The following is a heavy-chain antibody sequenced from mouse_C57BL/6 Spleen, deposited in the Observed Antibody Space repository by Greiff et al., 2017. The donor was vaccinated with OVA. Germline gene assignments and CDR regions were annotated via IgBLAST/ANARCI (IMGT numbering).Heavy chain of an antibody. D-gene: IGHD4-1*02. CDR2: IRHKANGYTT. CDR3: ARSPSTGRYYFDY. CDR1: GFTFTDYY. Sequence: EVQRVESGGGLVQPGGSLSLSCAASGFTFTDYYMSWVRQPPGKALEWLGFIRHKANGYTTEYSASVKGRFTISRDNSQSILYLQMNALRAEDSATYYCARSPSTGRYYFDYWGKGTTLTVSS. J-gene: IGHJ2*01. V-gene: IGHV7-3*01.